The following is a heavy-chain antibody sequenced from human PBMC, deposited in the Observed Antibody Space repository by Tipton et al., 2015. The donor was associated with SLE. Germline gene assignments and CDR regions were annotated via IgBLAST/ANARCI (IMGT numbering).Heavy chain of an antibody. D-gene: IGHD3-16*01. CDR2: IRQSRNYI. Sequence: SLRLSCAASGFTFSSYTMNWVRQAPGKGLDWVSSIRQSRNYIYCADSVKGRFTISRDNAKNSLYLQMNNLRAEDTAVYYCARGRRAQGEGDFQHWGQGTLVTVSS. CDR1: GFTFSSYT. J-gene: IGHJ1*01. CDR3: ARGRRAQGEGDFQH. V-gene: IGHV3-21*01.